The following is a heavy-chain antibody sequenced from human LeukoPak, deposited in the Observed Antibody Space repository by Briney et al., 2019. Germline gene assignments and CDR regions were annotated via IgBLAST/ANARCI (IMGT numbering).Heavy chain of an antibody. V-gene: IGHV3-7*03. CDR1: GFTFSNYW. CDR3: ARDYGGSSGWFDP. J-gene: IGHJ5*02. CDR2: INRDGSER. D-gene: IGHD4-23*01. Sequence: PGGSLRLSCAASGFTFSNYWMTWVRQAPGKGLEWVANINRDGSERYYVDSVKGRFTISRDDAKSSLYLQMNSLRAEDTAVYYCARDYGGSSGWFDPWGQGTLVTVSS.